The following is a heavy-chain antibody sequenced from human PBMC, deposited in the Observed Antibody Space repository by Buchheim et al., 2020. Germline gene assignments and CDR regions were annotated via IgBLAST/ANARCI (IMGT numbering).Heavy chain of an antibody. Sequence: QVQLVESGGGVVQPGRSLRLSCAASGFTFSSYGMHWVRQDPGKGLEWVAVIWYDGSNKYYADSVKGRFTISRDNSKNKLYLQMNSLRAEDTAVYYCARGEAMAVYYFDYWGQGTL. J-gene: IGHJ4*02. D-gene: IGHD5-18*01. V-gene: IGHV3-33*01. CDR1: GFTFSSYG. CDR3: ARGEAMAVYYFDY. CDR2: IWYDGSNK.